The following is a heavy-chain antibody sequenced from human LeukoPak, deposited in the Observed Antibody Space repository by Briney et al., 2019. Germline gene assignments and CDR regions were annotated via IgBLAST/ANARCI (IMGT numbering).Heavy chain of an antibody. J-gene: IGHJ3*02. D-gene: IGHD3-10*01. CDR1: GYTFTSYG. V-gene: IGHV1-18*01. CDR3: ARKLWFGASQRKGAFDI. CDR2: ISAYNGNT. Sequence: ASVKVSCKASGYTFTSYGISWVRQAPGQGLEWMGWISAYNGNTNYAQKLQGRVTMTTDTSTSTAYMELSSLRSEDTAVYYCARKLWFGASQRKGAFDIWGQGTMVTVSS.